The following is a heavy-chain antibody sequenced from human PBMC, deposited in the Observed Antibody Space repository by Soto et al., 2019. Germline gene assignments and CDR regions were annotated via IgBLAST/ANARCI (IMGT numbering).Heavy chain of an antibody. D-gene: IGHD6-13*01. V-gene: IGHV3-7*01. J-gene: IGHJ6*02. Sequence: EVQLVESGGGLVQPGGSLRLSCAASGFTFSSYWMSWVRQAPGKGLEWVANIKQDGSEKYYVDSVKGRFTISRDNAKNSLYLQMNSLRAEDTAVYYCARDSVSGNSSSLYVRSYYYGMDVWGQGTTVTVSS. CDR1: GFTFSSYW. CDR3: ARDSVSGNSSSLYVRSYYYGMDV. CDR2: IKQDGSEK.